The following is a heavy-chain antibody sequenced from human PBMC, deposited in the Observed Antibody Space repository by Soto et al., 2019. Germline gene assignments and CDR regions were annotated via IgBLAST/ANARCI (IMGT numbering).Heavy chain of an antibody. J-gene: IGHJ4*02. CDR3: ARDSIAARPRLFDY. Sequence: GGSLRLSCAASGFTFSSYEMNWVRQAPGKGLEWVSYISSSGSTIYYADSVKCRFTISRDNAKNSLYLQMNSLRAEDTAVYYCARDSIAARPRLFDYWGQGTLVTVS. CDR1: GFTFSSYE. CDR2: ISSSGSTI. V-gene: IGHV3-48*03. D-gene: IGHD6-6*01.